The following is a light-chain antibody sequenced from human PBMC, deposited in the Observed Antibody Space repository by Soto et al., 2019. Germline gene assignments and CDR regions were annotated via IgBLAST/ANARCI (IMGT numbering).Light chain of an antibody. CDR2: GVS. J-gene: IGKJ4*01. Sequence: EIVMTQSPATLSVSPGERATLSCRASQCMSNTLAWYQQKPGQAPRLLIYGVSTRATGIPARFSGSASRTEFTLTISSQQSEDSADYYWQRYNKWPSLTFGGGTKVEIK. V-gene: IGKV3-15*01. CDR1: QCMSNT. CDR3: QRYNKWPSLT.